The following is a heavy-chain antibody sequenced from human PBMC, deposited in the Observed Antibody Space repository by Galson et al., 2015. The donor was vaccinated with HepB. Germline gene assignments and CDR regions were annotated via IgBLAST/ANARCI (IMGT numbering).Heavy chain of an antibody. J-gene: IGHJ4*02. CDR3: AREAHIAVAALDH. D-gene: IGHD6-19*01. CDR1: GFTFSDFG. V-gene: IGHV3-33*01. CDR2: TWRDGSNE. Sequence: SLRLSCAASGFTFSDFGMHWVRQAPGKGLEWLALTWRDGSNEYYAVSVKGRFTISRDNARNTLYLQMNSPKVEDTAIYYCAREAHIAVAALDHWGLGTLVTVSS.